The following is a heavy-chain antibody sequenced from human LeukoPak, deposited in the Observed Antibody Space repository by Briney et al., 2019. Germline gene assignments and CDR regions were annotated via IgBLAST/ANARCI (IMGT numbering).Heavy chain of an antibody. D-gene: IGHD5-12*01. CDR1: GGSISSYY. V-gene: IGHV4-59*01. J-gene: IGHJ5*02. CDR2: IYYSGST. CDR3: ARGLRWFDP. Sequence: SETRSLTCTVSGGSISSYYWSWIRQPPGKGLEWIGSIYYSGSTNYNPSLKSRVTISVDTSKNQFSLKLSSVTAADTAVYYCARGLRWFDPWGQGTLVTVSS.